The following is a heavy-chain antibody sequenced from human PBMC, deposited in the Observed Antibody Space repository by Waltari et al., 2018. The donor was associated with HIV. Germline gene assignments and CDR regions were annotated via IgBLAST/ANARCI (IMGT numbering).Heavy chain of an antibody. D-gene: IGHD3-22*01. CDR3: ARIGTYFYDGSGHIRGAFDI. J-gene: IGHJ3*02. Sequence: EVQLVETGGGFIQPGGSLRLSCAASGFTFSSYTMNWVRQAPGKGLEWVSYISGSTNTINYADSVKGRFTISRDNAKNSLYLQMDSLRAEDTAVYYCARIGTYFYDGSGHIRGAFDIWGQGTMVTVSS. CDR1: GFTFSSYT. V-gene: IGHV3-48*04. CDR2: ISGSTNTI.